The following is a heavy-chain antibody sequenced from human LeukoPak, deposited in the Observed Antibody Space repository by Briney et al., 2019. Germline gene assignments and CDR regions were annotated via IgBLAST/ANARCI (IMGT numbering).Heavy chain of an antibody. D-gene: IGHD3-22*01. CDR1: GYSISSGYY. CDR3: AGSMIVVVTHAFDI. CDR2: IYHSGST. Sequence: SETLSLTCTVSGYSISSGYYWGWIRQPPGKGLEWIGSIYHSGSTYYNPSLKNRVTISVDTSKNQFSLKLSSVTAADTAVYYCAGSMIVVVTHAFDIWGQGTMVTVSS. V-gene: IGHV4-38-2*02. J-gene: IGHJ3*02.